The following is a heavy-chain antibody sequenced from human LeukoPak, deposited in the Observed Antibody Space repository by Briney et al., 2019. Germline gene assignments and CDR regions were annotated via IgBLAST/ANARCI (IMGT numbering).Heavy chain of an antibody. Sequence: GGSLRLSCAASGFTFSSYAMSWVRQAPGKGLEWVSAISSSGGSTYYADSVKGRFTISRDNSKNTLYLQMNSLRAEDTAVYYCAKGLIVVVPAAIFDPLDYWGQGTLVTVSS. CDR1: GFTFSSYA. CDR2: ISSSGGST. CDR3: AKGLIVVVPAAIFDPLDY. J-gene: IGHJ4*02. D-gene: IGHD2-2*01. V-gene: IGHV3-23*01.